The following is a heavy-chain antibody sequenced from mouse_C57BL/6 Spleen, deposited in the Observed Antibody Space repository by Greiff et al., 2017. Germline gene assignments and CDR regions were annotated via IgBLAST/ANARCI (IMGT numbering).Heavy chain of an antibody. CDR2: IDPSDSYT. J-gene: IGHJ4*01. CDR1: GYTFTSYW. V-gene: IGHV1-50*01. D-gene: IGHD2-5*01. Sequence: QVQLQQPGAELVKPGASVKLSCKASGYTFTSYWMQWVKQRPGQGLEWIGEIDPSDSYTNYNQKFKGQATLTVDTSSSTAYMQLSSLTSEDSAVYYCARSGYSNYYAMDYWGQGTSVTVSS. CDR3: ARSGYSNYYAMDY.